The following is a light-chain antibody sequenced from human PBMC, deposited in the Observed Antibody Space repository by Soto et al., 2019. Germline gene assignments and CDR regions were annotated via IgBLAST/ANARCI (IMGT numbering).Light chain of an antibody. J-gene: IGKJ1*01. CDR3: QQYGSSPVT. CDR2: GAS. V-gene: IGKV3-20*01. Sequence: EIVLTQSPGTLSLSPGERATLSCRASQSVSSSYLAWYQQKPGQAPRLLIYGASSRATGIPDRFSGSGSVTDFTLTISRTGPEDFAEYYCQQYGSSPVTFGQGTMVEIK. CDR1: QSVSSSY.